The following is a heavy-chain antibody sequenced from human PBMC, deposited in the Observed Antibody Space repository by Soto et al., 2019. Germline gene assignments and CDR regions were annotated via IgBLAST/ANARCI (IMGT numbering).Heavy chain of an antibody. J-gene: IGHJ4*02. D-gene: IGHD3-3*01. CDR3: ARSKTKIFGVVMVLDD. Sequence: XGPTLANQEHTLTLTCTLSWFSLSTSGMCVGWIRQPPWKALEWLALIDCDDDKYYSTSLKTRLTISKDTSKNQVVLTMTNMDPVDTATYYCARSKTKIFGVVMVLDDWGQGTLVTVSS. CDR1: WFSLSTSGMC. V-gene: IGHV2-70*01. CDR2: IDCDDDK.